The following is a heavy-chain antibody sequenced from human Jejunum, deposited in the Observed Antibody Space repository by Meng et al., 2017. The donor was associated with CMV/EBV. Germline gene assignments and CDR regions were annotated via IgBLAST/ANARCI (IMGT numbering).Heavy chain of an antibody. Sequence: VSGFTVSNNYMSWVRQAPGKGLEWVSVIYDIGSIYYADSVRGRFTISRDNLKNTLYVQMNSLRPEDTAVYYCAREPQLEIDAFDVWGRGTMVTVSS. J-gene: IGHJ3*01. CDR2: IYDIGSI. V-gene: IGHV3-66*03. CDR1: GFTVSNNY. D-gene: IGHD1-1*01. CDR3: AREPQLEIDAFDV.